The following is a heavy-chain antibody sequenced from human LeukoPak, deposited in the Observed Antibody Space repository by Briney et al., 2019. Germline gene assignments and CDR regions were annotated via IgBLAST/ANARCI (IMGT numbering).Heavy chain of an antibody. D-gene: IGHD5-18*01. CDR3: ASEVDTAMVENY. V-gene: IGHV4-38-2*02. CDR1: GYSISSGYY. J-gene: IGHJ4*02. CDR2: IYHSGST. Sequence: SETLSLTCTVSGYSISSGYYWGWIRQPPGKGLEWIGSIYHSGSTYYNPSLKSRVTISVDTSKNQFSLKLSSVTAADTAVYYCASEVDTAMVENYWGQGTLVTVSS.